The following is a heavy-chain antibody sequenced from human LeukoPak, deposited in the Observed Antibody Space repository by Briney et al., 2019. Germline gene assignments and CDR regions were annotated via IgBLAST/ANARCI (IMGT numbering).Heavy chain of an antibody. D-gene: IGHD3-9*01. CDR3: ARDLLRYFAWLPRHTLDAFDI. Sequence: SETLSLTCTVSGGSVSSGSYYWRWTRQPPGKGLEWIGYIYYSGSTNYKPSLKSRVTISVDTSKNQFSLTLSSVTAADTAVYYSARDLLRYFAWLPRHTLDAFDIWGQGTMVTVSS. CDR1: GGSVSSGSYY. CDR2: IYYSGST. V-gene: IGHV4-61*01. J-gene: IGHJ3*02.